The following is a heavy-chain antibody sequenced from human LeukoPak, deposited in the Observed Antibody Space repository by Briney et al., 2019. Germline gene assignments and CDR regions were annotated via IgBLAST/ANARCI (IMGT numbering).Heavy chain of an antibody. J-gene: IGHJ6*02. D-gene: IGHD5-24*01. V-gene: IGHV1-69*13. CDR2: IIPISGTA. CDR1: GGTFSKYA. Sequence: GASVKVSCTASGGTFSKYAISWVRQAPGQGLEWMGGIIPISGTAIYAQKFQGRVTITADESTSTVYMELNSLKSEDTAVYYCARGGEERWLEKSYYYYGMDVWGQGTTVTVSS. CDR3: ARGGEERWLEKSYYYYGMDV.